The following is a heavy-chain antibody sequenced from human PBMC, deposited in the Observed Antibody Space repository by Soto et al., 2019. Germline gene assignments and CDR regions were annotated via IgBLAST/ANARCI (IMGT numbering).Heavy chain of an antibody. V-gene: IGHV4-61*03. CDR2: IRYSGTT. D-gene: IGHD2-8*02. CDR1: GDSVNSATYT. J-gene: IGHJ1*01. Sequence: QVQLQVSGPGLVKPSETLSLSCAVSGDSVNSATYTWTWIRQPPGKGLEWIGNIRYSGTTDYNPSLKSRVTMSLDTSENHFSLKLTSVSSADTAVYYCARTDRTGGWVAWFWGQGTLVTVSS. CDR3: ARTDRTGGWVAWF.